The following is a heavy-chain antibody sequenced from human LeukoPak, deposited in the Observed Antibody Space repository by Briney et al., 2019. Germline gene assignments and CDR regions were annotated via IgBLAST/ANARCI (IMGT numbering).Heavy chain of an antibody. CDR3: ASLTDSSSHKRTYFDY. CDR2: ISSSGSTI. V-gene: IGHV3-11*04. CDR1: GFTFSDYY. J-gene: IGHJ4*02. D-gene: IGHD6-6*01. Sequence: GGSLRLSCAASGFTFSDYYMSWIRQAPGKGLEWVSYISSSGSTIYYADSVKGRFTISRDNAKNSPYLQMNSLRAEDTAVYYCASLTDSSSHKRTYFDYWGQGTLVTVSS.